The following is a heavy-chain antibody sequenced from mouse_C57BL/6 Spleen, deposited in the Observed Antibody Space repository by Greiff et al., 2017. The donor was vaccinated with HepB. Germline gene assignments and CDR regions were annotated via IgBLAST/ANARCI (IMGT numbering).Heavy chain of an antibody. CDR2: ISSGGSYT. V-gene: IGHV5-6*01. Sequence: EVKLVESGGDLVKPGGSLKLSCAASGFTFSSYGMSWVRQTPDKRLEWVATISSGGSYTYYPDSVKGRFTISRDNAKNTLYLQMSSLKSEDTAMYYCARQTAQATGILVFAYWGQGTLVTVSA. CDR3: ARQTAQATGILVFAY. CDR1: GFTFSSYG. J-gene: IGHJ3*01. D-gene: IGHD3-2*02.